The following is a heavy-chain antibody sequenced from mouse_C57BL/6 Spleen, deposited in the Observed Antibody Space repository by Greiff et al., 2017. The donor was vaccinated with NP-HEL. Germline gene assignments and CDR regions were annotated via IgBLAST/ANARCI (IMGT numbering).Heavy chain of an antibody. J-gene: IGHJ3*01. Sequence: VQLQQSGPELVKPGASVKIPCKASGYTFTDYNMDWVKQSHGKSLEWIGDINPNNGGTIYNQKFKGKATLTVDKSSSTAYMELRSLTSEDTAVYYCARLSNLRFAYWGQGTLVTVSA. CDR1: GYTFTDYN. CDR3: ARLSNLRFAY. D-gene: IGHD2-5*01. CDR2: INPNNGGT. V-gene: IGHV1-18*01.